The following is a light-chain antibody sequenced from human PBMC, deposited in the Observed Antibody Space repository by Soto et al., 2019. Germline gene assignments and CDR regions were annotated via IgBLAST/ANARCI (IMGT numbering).Light chain of an antibody. CDR3: QQYYSTPGT. J-gene: IGKJ3*01. Sequence: DIQMTQFPSSLSASVGDRVTITCRASQTIRSHLNWYQQKPGEAPKIVIYATSTLQSGVPSRFNGSVSGTDFTLTISSLQAEDGAVYYCQQYYSTPGTFGPGTKVDI. CDR1: QTIRSH. V-gene: IGKV1-39*01. CDR2: ATS.